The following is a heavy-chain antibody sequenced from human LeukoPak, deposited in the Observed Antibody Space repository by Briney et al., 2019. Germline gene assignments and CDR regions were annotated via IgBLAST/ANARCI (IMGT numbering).Heavy chain of an antibody. CDR2: ASYKSEWSF. D-gene: IGHD6-13*01. V-gene: IGHV6-1*01. J-gene: IGHJ1*01. CDR3: ARWYHGSARFQN. Sequence: SQTLSLTCAISGDSVSNKNVAWNWVRQSPSRGLEWLGRASYKSEWSFNYAASVKSRITINADTSKNQFSLRLNSVTPEDTAVYSCARWYHGSARFQNWGQGTLVTVSS. CDR1: GDSVSNKNVA.